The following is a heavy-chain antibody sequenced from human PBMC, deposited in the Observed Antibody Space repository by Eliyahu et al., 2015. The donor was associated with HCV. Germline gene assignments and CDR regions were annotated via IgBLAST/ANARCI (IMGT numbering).Heavy chain of an antibody. D-gene: IGHD3-10*01. V-gene: IGHV4-34*01. CDR2: INHSGST. J-gene: IGHJ6*02. CDR1: GGSFSGYY. CDR3: ARGRARGSGSYYSKDYYYYGMDV. Sequence: QVQLQQWGXGLLKPSETLSXTCAVXGGSFSGYYWSWIRQPPGKGLEWIGEINHSGSTNYNPSLKSRVTISVDTSKNQFSLKLSSVTAADTAVYYCARGRARGSGSYYSKDYYYYGMDVWGQGTTVTVSS.